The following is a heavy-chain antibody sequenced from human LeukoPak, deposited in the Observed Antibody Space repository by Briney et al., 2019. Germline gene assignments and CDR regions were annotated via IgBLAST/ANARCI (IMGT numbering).Heavy chain of an antibody. J-gene: IGHJ4*02. CDR1: GGSISSSTYY. CDR2: IYYSGST. V-gene: IGHV4-39*01. CDR3: ARGVPPLDY. Sequence: SETLSLTCTVSGGSISSSTYYWGWIRQPPGKGLEWIGSIYYSGSTYYNPSLKSRVTISVDTSKNQFSLKLSSVTAADTAVYSCARGVPPLDYWGQGTLVTVSS.